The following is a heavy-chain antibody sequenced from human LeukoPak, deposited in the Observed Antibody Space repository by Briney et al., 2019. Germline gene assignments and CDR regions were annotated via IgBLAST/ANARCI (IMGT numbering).Heavy chain of an antibody. CDR3: ARQYEDDAFDI. V-gene: IGHV1-69*13. Sequence: ASVKVSCKASGGTFSSYPISWVRQAPGQGLEWMGGIIPIFGTANYAQKFQGRVTITADESTSTAYMELSSLRSEDTAVYYCARQYEDDAFDIWGQGTMVTVSS. J-gene: IGHJ3*02. CDR1: GGTFSSYP. D-gene: IGHD2-8*01. CDR2: IIPIFGTA.